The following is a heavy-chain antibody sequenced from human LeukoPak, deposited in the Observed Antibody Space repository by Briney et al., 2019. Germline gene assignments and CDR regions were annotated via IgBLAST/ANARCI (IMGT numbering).Heavy chain of an antibody. J-gene: IGHJ4*02. CDR2: ISYDESNK. D-gene: IGHD2-2*01. CDR1: GFTFSSYA. CDR3: ARDGGYCSSSNCHGDY. V-gene: IGHV3-30-3*01. Sequence: PGGSLRLSCAASGFTFSSYAMHWVRQAPGKGLEWVAVISYDESNKYYADSVKGRFTISRDNSKNTLYLQMNSLRAEDTAVYYCARDGGYCSSSNCHGDYWGQGTLVTVSS.